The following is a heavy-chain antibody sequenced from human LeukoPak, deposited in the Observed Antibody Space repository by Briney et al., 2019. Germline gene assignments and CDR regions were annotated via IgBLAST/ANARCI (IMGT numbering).Heavy chain of an antibody. V-gene: IGHV3-7*01. CDR2: IKQDGSVK. D-gene: IGHD4-4*01. J-gene: IGHJ3*02. CDR3: SLGNTFDI. CDR1: GFTFSSYW. Sequence: GGSLRLSCVASGFTFSSYWMHWVRQAPGKGLEWVANIKQDGSVKQYLDSVKGRLTISRDNTKNSLYLQMNSLRAEDTAVYYCSLGNTFDIWGRGTMVTVSS.